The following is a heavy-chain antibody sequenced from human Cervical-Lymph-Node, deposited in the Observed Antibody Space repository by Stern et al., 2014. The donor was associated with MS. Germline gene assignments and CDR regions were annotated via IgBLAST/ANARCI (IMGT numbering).Heavy chain of an antibody. CDR2: FYYPGTT. V-gene: IGHV4-59*11. Sequence: QVQLQESGPGLLRPSETLSLTCTVSGASITSHFWTWIRQPPGKGLEWIGYFYYPGTTNYNASLKGRVAISIDSSKTQFSLRLSSVTAADTAVYYCARATDLWGQGTLVTVSS. J-gene: IGHJ5*02. CDR1: GASITSHF. CDR3: ARATDL.